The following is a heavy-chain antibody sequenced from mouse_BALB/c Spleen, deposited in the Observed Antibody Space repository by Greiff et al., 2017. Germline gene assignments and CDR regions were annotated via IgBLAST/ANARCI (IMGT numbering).Heavy chain of an antibody. CDR2: IYPGNGDT. CDR1: GYTFTSYN. J-gene: IGHJ3*01. D-gene: IGHD2-3*01. CDR3: AREEGYYAWFAY. V-gene: IGHV1-12*01. Sequence: QPGAELVKPGASVKMSCKASGYTFTSYNMHWVKQTPGQGLEWIGAIYPGNGDTSYNQKFKGKATLTADKSSSTAYMQLSSLTSEDSAVYYCAREEGYYAWFAYWGQGTLVTVSA.